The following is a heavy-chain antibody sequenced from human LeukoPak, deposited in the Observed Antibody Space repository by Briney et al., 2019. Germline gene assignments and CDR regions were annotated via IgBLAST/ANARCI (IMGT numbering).Heavy chain of an antibody. CDR2: IIPILGIA. V-gene: IGHV1-69*04. Sequence: GASVKVSCKASGGTFSSYAISWVRQAPGQGLEWMGRIIPILGIANYAQKFQGRVTITADKSTSTAYMELSSLRSEDTAVYYCARAAGVIRFNGFDIWGQGTMVTVSS. CDR1: GGTFSSYA. D-gene: IGHD3-16*02. CDR3: ARAAGVIRFNGFDI. J-gene: IGHJ3*02.